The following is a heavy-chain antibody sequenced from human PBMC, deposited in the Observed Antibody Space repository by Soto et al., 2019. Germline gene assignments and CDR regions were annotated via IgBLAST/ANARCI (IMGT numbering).Heavy chain of an antibody. CDR2: INPSGGST. V-gene: IGHV1-46*01. D-gene: IGHD3-22*01. CDR3: ARDGYYYDSSGYLTRSAFDI. Sequence: ASVKVSCKASGYTFTSYYMHWVRQAPGQGLEWMGIINPSGGSTSYAQKFQGRVTMTRDTSTSTVYMELSSLRSEDTAVYYCARDGYYYDSSGYLTRSAFDIWGQGTMVTVSS. CDR1: GYTFTSYY. J-gene: IGHJ3*02.